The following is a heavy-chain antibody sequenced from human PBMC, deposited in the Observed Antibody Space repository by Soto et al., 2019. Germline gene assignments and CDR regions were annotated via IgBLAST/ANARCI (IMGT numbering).Heavy chain of an antibody. V-gene: IGHV2-70*01. Sequence: SGPTLVNPTQTLTLTCTLSGFSLTTRSMCVSWIRQSPGKALEWLALIDWDGDTYYSTSLKTRLTISRDTSTNQVVLTMTNLDPADTATYFCARSLNYYFWTGYFFDFWGQGALVTVSS. J-gene: IGHJ4*02. CDR1: GFSLTTRSMC. CDR2: IDWDGDT. D-gene: IGHD3-3*01. CDR3: ARSLNYYFWTGYFFDF.